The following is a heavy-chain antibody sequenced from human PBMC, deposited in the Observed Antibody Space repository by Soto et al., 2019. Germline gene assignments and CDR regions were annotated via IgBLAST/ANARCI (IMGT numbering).Heavy chain of an antibody. Sequence: QVQLQESGPGLVKPSQTLLLTCPVSGGSISSGGRYCNWIRQNPGKGLEWIVYIYYSGTAHYNPSLESRVTISIDTSANQFYLEMKSVTAADTAVYYCARDWTFGVYYYGLDVWGRGTTVTVSS. CDR3: ARDWTFGVYYYGLDV. CDR2: IYYSGTA. J-gene: IGHJ6*01. D-gene: IGHD3-10*01. CDR1: GGSISSGGRY. V-gene: IGHV4-31*03.